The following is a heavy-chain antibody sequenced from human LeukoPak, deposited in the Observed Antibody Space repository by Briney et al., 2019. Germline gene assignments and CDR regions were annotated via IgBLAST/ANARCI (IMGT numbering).Heavy chain of an antibody. D-gene: IGHD3-22*01. Sequence: PGGSLRLSCAASGFTFSSYAMTWVRQAPGKGLEWVSSISDTGGSTYYAVSVRGRFTFSRDNSKNMSYLQMSSLRVEDTAVYYCARDSQSHAWSQFDYWGQGALVTVSS. V-gene: IGHV3-23*01. J-gene: IGHJ4*02. CDR3: ARDSQSHAWSQFDY. CDR2: ISDTGGST. CDR1: GFTFSSYA.